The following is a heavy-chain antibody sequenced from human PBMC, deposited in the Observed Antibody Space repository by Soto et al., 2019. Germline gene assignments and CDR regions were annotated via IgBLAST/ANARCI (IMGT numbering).Heavy chain of an antibody. Sequence: SETLSLTCAVSGVSISSGNWWTWVRQSPQRGLEYIGEIFHDGAANYYPSFERRVAISVDTSKNQFSLKLTSVTAADTAIYFCARLVYDTRLNYMYFDFWGQGTLVTVSS. CDR3: ARLVYDTRLNYMYFDF. CDR1: GVSISSGNW. D-gene: IGHD3-10*01. V-gene: IGHV4-4*02. CDR2: IFHDGAA. J-gene: IGHJ4*02.